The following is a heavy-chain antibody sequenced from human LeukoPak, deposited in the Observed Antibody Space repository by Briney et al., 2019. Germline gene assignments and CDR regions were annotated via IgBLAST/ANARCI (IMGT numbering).Heavy chain of an antibody. CDR2: ISYDGSNK. V-gene: IGHV3-30*04. CDR1: GFTFSSYA. Sequence: TGGSLRLSCAASGFTFSSYAMHWVRQAPGKGLEWVAVISYDGSNKYYADSVKGRFTISRDNAKNSLYLQMNSLRAEDTAVYYCARGYSYGTDWGQGTLVTVSS. J-gene: IGHJ4*02. CDR3: ARGYSYGTD. D-gene: IGHD5-18*01.